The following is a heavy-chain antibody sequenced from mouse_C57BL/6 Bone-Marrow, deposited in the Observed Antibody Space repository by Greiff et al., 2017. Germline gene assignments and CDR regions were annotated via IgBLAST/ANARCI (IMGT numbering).Heavy chain of an antibody. Sequence: EVKVVESGGGLVQPGGSLKLSCAASGFTFSDYYMYWVRQTPEKRLEWVAYISNGGGSTYYPDTVKGRFTISRDNAKNTLYLQMSRLKSEGTAMYYCARHDYDYDFFADWGQGTLVTVSA. J-gene: IGHJ3*01. V-gene: IGHV5-12*01. D-gene: IGHD2-4*01. CDR3: ARHDYDYDFFAD. CDR1: GFTFSDYY. CDR2: ISNGGGST.